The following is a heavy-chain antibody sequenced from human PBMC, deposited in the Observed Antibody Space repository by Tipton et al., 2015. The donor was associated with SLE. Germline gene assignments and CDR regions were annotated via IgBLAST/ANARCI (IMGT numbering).Heavy chain of an antibody. J-gene: IGHJ3*02. CDR1: GYSISSGYY. CDR3: ARDYGDFDAFDI. D-gene: IGHD4-17*01. Sequence: TLSLTCAVSGYSISSGYYWGWIRQPPGKGLEWIGSIYHSGSTNYNPSLKSRVTISVDTSKNQFSLKLSSVTAADTAVYYCARDYGDFDAFDIWGQGTMVTVSS. V-gene: IGHV4-38-2*01. CDR2: IYHSGST.